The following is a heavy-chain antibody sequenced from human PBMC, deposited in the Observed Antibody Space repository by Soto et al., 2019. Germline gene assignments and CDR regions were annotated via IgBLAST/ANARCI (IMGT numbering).Heavy chain of an antibody. D-gene: IGHD4-17*01. Sequence: QVQLVQSGAEVKKPGASVKVSCKASGYTFTSYDINWVRQATGQGLEWMGWMNPNSGNTGYAQKFQGRVTMTRNTSIRTAYMELSSLRSEDTAVYYCARVTTVTTRNYYYGMDVWGQGTTVTVSS. J-gene: IGHJ6*02. V-gene: IGHV1-8*01. CDR2: MNPNSGNT. CDR1: GYTFTSYD. CDR3: ARVTTVTTRNYYYGMDV.